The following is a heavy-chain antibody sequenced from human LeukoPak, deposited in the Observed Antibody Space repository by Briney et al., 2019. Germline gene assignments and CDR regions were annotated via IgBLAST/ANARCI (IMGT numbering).Heavy chain of an antibody. CDR3: ARGKRGQQSFDY. D-gene: IGHD3-16*01. V-gene: IGHV1-2*06. CDR1: GYTFTGYY. Sequence: AASVKVSCKASGYTFTGYYMHWVRQAPGQGLEWMGRINPNSGGTNYAQKFQGRVTTTRDTSISTAYMELSRLRSDDTAVYYCARGKRGQQSFDYWGQGTLVTVSS. CDR2: INPNSGGT. J-gene: IGHJ4*02.